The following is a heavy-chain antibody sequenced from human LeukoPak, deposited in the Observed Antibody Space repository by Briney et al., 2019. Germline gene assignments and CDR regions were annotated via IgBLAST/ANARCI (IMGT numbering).Heavy chain of an antibody. CDR1: GFTFSSYA. D-gene: IGHD3-22*01. J-gene: IGHJ4*02. CDR2: ISGSGGST. CDR3: AKSPSGYYDSSGYPDY. V-gene: IGHV3-23*01. Sequence: GGSLRLSCAASGFTFSSYAMSWVRQAPGKGLEWVSAISGSGGSTYYADSVKGRFTISRDNSKNTLYLQMNSLRAEDTAVYYCAKSPSGYYDSSGYPDYWGQGTLVTVSS.